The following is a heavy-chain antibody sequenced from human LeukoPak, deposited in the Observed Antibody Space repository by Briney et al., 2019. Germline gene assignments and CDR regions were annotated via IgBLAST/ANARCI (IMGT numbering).Heavy chain of an antibody. J-gene: IGHJ4*02. CDR2: IYYSGST. CDR1: GASISSYY. D-gene: IGHD3-22*01. Sequence: SETLSLTCTVSGASISSYYWGWIRQPPGKGLEWIGSIYYSGSTYYNPSLKSRVTISVDTSKNQFSLKLSSVTAADTAVYYCASYYDSSGYYHTQDYWGQGTLVTVSS. V-gene: IGHV4-39*07. CDR3: ASYYDSSGYYHTQDY.